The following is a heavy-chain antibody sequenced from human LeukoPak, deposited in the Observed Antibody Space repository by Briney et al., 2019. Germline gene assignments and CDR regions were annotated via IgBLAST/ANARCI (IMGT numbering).Heavy chain of an antibody. CDR3: ARGQALWFGELFHYYYGMDV. V-gene: IGHV3-30-3*01. CDR2: ISYDGSNK. J-gene: IGHJ6*02. Sequence: GGSLRLSCAASGFTFSSYAMHWVRQAPGKGLEWVAVISYDGSNKYYADSVKGRFTISRDSSKNTLYLQTNSLRAEDTAVYYCARGQALWFGELFHYYYGMDVWGQGTTVTVSS. CDR1: GFTFSSYA. D-gene: IGHD3-10*01.